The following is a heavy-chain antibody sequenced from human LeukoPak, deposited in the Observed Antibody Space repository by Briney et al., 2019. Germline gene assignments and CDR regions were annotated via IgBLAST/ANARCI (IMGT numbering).Heavy chain of an antibody. CDR2: ISSSSYI. J-gene: IGHJ4*02. V-gene: IGHV3-21*01. CDR3: AREWRPVGAPNFDH. D-gene: IGHD1-26*01. Sequence: GGSLRLSCAASGFTFSSYSMNWVRQAPGKGLEWVSSISSSSYIYYADSVKGRFTISRDNAKNSLYLLMNSLRAEDTAVYYCAREWRPVGAPNFDHWGQGTLVTVSS. CDR1: GFTFSSYS.